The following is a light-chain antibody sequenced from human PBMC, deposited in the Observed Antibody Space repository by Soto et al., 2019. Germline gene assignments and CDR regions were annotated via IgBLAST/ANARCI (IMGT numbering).Light chain of an antibody. CDR3: CSYAGGSTWV. CDR2: DAS. CDR1: SGDIGNYYF. Sequence: QSALTQPASVSGSPGQSITISCTGGSGDIGNYYFVSWYQHHPGKAPKLIIYDASKRPSGISNRFSGSKSGNTASLTISGLQADDQATYYCCSYAGGSTWVFGGGTKLTVL. J-gene: IGLJ2*01. V-gene: IGLV2-23*01.